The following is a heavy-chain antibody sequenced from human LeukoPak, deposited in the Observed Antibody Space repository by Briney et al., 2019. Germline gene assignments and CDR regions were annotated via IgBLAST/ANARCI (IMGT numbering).Heavy chain of an antibody. Sequence: PGGSLRLSCAASGFSFNGYSMNWVRQAPGKGLEWVSTISGGGGSTYYADSVKGRFTISRDNSKNTLYLQVNSLRAVDTAVYYCAKGGKWDVTPFDYWGQGTLVTVSS. V-gene: IGHV3-23*01. CDR3: AKGGKWDVTPFDY. CDR2: ISGGGGST. CDR1: GFSFNGYS. D-gene: IGHD1-26*01. J-gene: IGHJ4*02.